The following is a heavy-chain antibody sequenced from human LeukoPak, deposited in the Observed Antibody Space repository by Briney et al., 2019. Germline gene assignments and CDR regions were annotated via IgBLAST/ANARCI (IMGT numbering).Heavy chain of an antibody. CDR2: IRYDGSNK. J-gene: IGHJ5*02. CDR1: GFTFSNYG. D-gene: IGHD6-13*01. V-gene: IGHV3-30*02. CDR3: AKDRAYISSWYGCSTP. Sequence: GGPLRLSCAASGFTFSNYGMHWVRQAPGKGLKWVAFIRYDGSNKSYADSVKGRFTISRDNSKNTLYLQMHSLRAEDTAVYYCAKDRAYISSWYGCSTPWGQGTLVTVSS.